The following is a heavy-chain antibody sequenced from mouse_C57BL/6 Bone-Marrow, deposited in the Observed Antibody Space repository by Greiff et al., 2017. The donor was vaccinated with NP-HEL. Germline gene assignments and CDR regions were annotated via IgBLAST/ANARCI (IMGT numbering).Heavy chain of an antibody. CDR3: ARLHYGSSWDYFDY. CDR1: GYTFTDYY. J-gene: IGHJ2*01. V-gene: IGHV1-26*01. CDR2: INPNNGGT. D-gene: IGHD1-1*01. Sequence: EVQLQQSGPELVKPGASVKISCKASGYTFTDYYMNWVKQSHGKSLEWIGDINPNNGGTSYNQKFKGKATLTVDKSSSTAYMELRSLTSEDSAVYYCARLHYGSSWDYFDYWGQGTTLTVSS.